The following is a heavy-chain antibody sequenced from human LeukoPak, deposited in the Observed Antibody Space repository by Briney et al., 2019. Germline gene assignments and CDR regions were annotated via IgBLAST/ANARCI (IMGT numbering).Heavy chain of an antibody. J-gene: IGHJ4*02. CDR1: GFTFSSYA. Sequence: PGGSLRLSCAASGFTFSSYAMHWVRQAPGKGLEWVAVISYDGSNKYYADSVKGRFTISRDNSKNTLYLQMNSLRAEDTVVYYCARADGDYDYFDYWGQGTLVTVSS. D-gene: IGHD4-17*01. V-gene: IGHV3-30-3*01. CDR2: ISYDGSNK. CDR3: ARADGDYDYFDY.